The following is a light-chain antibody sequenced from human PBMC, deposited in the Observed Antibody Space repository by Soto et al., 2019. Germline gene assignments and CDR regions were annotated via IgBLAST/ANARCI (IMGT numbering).Light chain of an antibody. V-gene: IGLV2-14*03. CDR3: RSYTASSTAV. J-gene: IGLJ1*01. CDR1: SSDVGGYNF. CDR2: NVN. Sequence: QSALTQPASVSGSPGQSITISCTGTSSDVGGYNFVSWYQQHPGKAPKLIIYNVNNRPSGLSNRFSGSKSGNTASLTISGLQAEDEADYYCRSYTASSTAVFGPGTKLTVL.